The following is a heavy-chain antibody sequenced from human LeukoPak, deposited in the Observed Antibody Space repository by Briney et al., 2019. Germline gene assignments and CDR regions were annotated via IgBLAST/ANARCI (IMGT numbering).Heavy chain of an antibody. J-gene: IGHJ2*01. CDR3: ARGAGASSWYFDL. CDR2: IYYSGST. CDR1: GGSISSGGYY. Sequence: SETLSLTCTVSGGSISSGGYYWSWLRQHPGTGLEWIGYIYYSGSTYYNPSLKSRVTISVDTSKNQFSLKLSSVTAADTAVYYCARGAGASSWYFDLWGRGTLVTVSS. D-gene: IGHD6-13*01. V-gene: IGHV4-31*03.